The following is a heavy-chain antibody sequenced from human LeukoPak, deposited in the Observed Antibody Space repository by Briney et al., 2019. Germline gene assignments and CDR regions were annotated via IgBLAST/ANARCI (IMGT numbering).Heavy chain of an antibody. Sequence: GGSLRLACAASGFTFSSYAIQWVRQAPGKWLEWVAVISYDGSNKYYADSVKGRSTISRDNSKSTLYLQMNSLRAEDTAVYYCARDPATPTYYYDSNAFDYWGQGTLVTVSS. CDR2: ISYDGSNK. CDR3: ARDPATPTYYYDSNAFDY. J-gene: IGHJ4*02. V-gene: IGHV3-30-3*01. CDR1: GFTFSSYA. D-gene: IGHD3-22*01.